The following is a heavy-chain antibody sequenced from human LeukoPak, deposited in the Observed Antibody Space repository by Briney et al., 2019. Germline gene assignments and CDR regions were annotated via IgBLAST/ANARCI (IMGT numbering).Heavy chain of an antibody. CDR2: TYYRSKWYI. D-gene: IGHD5-18*01. V-gene: IGHV6-1*01. J-gene: IGHJ4*02. CDR3: AREPIAGGSGYSYGGFDY. Sequence: SQTLSLTCAISGDSVSINSAAWNWLRQSPSRGLEWLGRTYYRSKWYIDYAVSVKSRITINPDTSKNQFSLQLNSVTPEDTAVYYCAREPIAGGSGYSYGGFDYWGQGTLVTVSS. CDR1: GDSVSINSAA.